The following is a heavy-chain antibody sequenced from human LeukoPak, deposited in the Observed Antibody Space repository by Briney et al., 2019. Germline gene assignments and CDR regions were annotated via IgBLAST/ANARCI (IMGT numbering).Heavy chain of an antibody. CDR1: GFTFSSYG. V-gene: IGHV3-23*01. Sequence: GGSLRPSCAASGFTFSSYGMSWVRQAPGKGLEWVSAISGSGGSTYYADSVKGRFTISRDNSKNTLYLQMNSLRAEDTAVYYCANLYGGNSYFDYWGQGTLVTVSS. CDR3: ANLYGGNSYFDY. J-gene: IGHJ4*02. CDR2: ISGSGGST. D-gene: IGHD4-23*01.